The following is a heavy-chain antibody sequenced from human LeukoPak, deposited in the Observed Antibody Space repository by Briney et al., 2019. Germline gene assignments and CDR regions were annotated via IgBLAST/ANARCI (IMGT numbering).Heavy chain of an antibody. Sequence: PGGSLRLSCAASGFTFSSHAMSWVGQAPGKGLEWVSGICVSGGSTYYADSVKGRITISRDKPKNTLYLQMNSLGAEDTAVYYCAKGLAVAGHFDYWGQGTLVTVSS. D-gene: IGHD6-19*01. CDR1: GFTFSSHA. CDR2: ICVSGGST. CDR3: AKGLAVAGHFDY. V-gene: IGHV3-23*01. J-gene: IGHJ4*02.